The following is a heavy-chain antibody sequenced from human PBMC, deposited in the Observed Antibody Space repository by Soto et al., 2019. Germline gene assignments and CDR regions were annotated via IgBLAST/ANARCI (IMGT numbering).Heavy chain of an antibody. CDR1: GFTFSSYS. J-gene: IGHJ6*02. CDR2: ISSSSSTI. Sequence: EVQLVESGGGLVQPGGSLRLSCAASGFTFSSYSMNWVRQAPGKGLEWVSYISSSSSTIYYADSVKGRFTISRDNAKNSLYLQMNSLRDEDTAVYYCARCGDYRGYYYGMDVCGQGTTVTVSS. CDR3: ARCGDYRGYYYGMDV. V-gene: IGHV3-48*02. D-gene: IGHD4-17*01.